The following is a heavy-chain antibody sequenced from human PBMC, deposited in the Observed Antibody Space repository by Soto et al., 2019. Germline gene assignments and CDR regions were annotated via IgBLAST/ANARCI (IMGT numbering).Heavy chain of an antibody. V-gene: IGHV5-51*01. CDR3: ARGYCTATICDPWFDP. CDR2: IYPGDSDT. Sequence: KLSCQGSGYAFSSYWIALVRQMPGKGLEWMGIIYPGDSDTRYSPSFQGQVTISVDKSITTAYLQWSSLKASDTAMYYCARGYCTATICDPWFDPWGQGTLVTVS. J-gene: IGHJ5*02. CDR1: GYAFSSYW. D-gene: IGHD2-8*02.